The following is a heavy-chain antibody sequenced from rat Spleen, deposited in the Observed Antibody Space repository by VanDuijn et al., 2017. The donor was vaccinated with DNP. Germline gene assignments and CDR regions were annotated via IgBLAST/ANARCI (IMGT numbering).Heavy chain of an antibody. CDR2: ISTSGGST. D-gene: IGHD1-2*01. CDR3: ATPFTIAAHQGWYFDF. Sequence: EVQLVESGGGLVQPGRSLKLSCAASGFTFSNYDMAWVRQAPTKGLEWVASISTSGGSTYYRDSVKGRFTISRDNAKSTLYLQMDSLRSEDTATYYCATPFTIAAHQGWYFDFWGPGTMVTVSS. V-gene: IGHV5-25*01. CDR1: GFTFSNYD. J-gene: IGHJ1*01.